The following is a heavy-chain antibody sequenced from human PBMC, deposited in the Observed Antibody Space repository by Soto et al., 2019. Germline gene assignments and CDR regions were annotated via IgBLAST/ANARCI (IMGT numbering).Heavy chain of an antibody. CDR1: GYTFTSYG. D-gene: IGHD2-2*01. V-gene: IGHV1-18*01. CDR2: ISPYNDNT. J-gene: IGHJ5*02. CDR3: ARDLVVMPAANPGSS. Sequence: QVPLVQSGAEVKKPGASVKVSCKASGYTFTSYGISWVRQAPGQGLEWMGWISPYNDNTNYAQKVKGRVTMTTDTSTNTAYMELRSLTSDDTAVYYCARDLVVMPAANPGSSWGQGTLVTVSS.